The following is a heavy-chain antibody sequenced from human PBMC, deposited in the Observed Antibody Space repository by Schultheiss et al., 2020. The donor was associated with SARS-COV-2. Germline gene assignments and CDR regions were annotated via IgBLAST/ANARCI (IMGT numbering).Heavy chain of an antibody. CDR1: GFTFSGSA. Sequence: GGSLRLSCAASGFTFSGSAMHWVRQAPGKGLEWVSAISGSGGSTYYADSVKGRFTISRDNAKNSLYLQMNSLRAEDTAVYYCASPLWLRLWANWFDPWGQGTLVTVSS. CDR3: ASPLWLRLWANWFDP. D-gene: IGHD5-18*01. CDR2: ISGSGGST. V-gene: IGHV3-23*01. J-gene: IGHJ5*02.